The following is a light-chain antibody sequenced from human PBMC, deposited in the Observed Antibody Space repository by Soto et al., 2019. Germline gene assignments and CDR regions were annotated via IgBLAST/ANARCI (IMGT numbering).Light chain of an antibody. V-gene: IGKV3-20*01. CDR1: QSVSSSS. Sequence: EIVMTQSPATLSVSPGESATLSGMASQSVSSSSLAWYQQKPGQAPRLLIYGASSRATGIPHRFSGSGSVTDLTLTISRLEPADFAVYYCQQYDSLPITFGQGTRLEI. CDR3: QQYDSLPIT. J-gene: IGKJ5*01. CDR2: GAS.